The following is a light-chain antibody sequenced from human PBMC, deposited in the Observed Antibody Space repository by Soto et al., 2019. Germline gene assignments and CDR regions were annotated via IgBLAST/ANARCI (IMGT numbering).Light chain of an antibody. CDR3: QQSDSTPYT. CDR2: DAS. Sequence: DIQMTQSPSSLSASVGDRVTITCRASQTISTYLNWYQQKPGKAPRLLIYDASSLLSGVTSRFRGSGSGTDFTLTIASLQPEDFSTYYCQQSDSTPYTFGQGTKVEI. J-gene: IGKJ2*01. CDR1: QTISTY. V-gene: IGKV1-39*01.